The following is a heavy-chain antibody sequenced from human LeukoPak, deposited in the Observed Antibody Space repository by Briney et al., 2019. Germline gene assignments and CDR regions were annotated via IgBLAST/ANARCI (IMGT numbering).Heavy chain of an antibody. CDR3: ASADYNRLAGSYRFDP. D-gene: IGHD3-10*01. V-gene: IGHV4-34*01. J-gene: IGHJ5*02. CDR1: GGSFSDYS. CDR2: INHSGST. Sequence: SETLSLTCAVYGGSFSDYSWSWIRQPPGKGLEWIGEINHSGSTNYNPSLKSRVTISVDTSKNQFSLKLSSVTAADTAIYYCASADYNRLAGSYRFDPWGQGTLVTVSS.